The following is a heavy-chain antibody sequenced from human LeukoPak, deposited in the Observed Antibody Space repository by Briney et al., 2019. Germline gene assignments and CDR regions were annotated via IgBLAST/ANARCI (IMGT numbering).Heavy chain of an antibody. J-gene: IGHJ4*02. CDR3: AREFNYFGSGIFDY. V-gene: IGHV3-11*01. CDR1: GFTFSDYY. D-gene: IGHD3-10*01. CDR2: ISSSGSTI. Sequence: GGSLRLSCAASGFTFSDYYMTWIRQAPGKGLEWVSYISSSGSTIYYADSVKGRFTISRDNAKNSLFLQMNSLRAEDTAVYYCAREFNYFGSGIFDYWGQGTLVTVSS.